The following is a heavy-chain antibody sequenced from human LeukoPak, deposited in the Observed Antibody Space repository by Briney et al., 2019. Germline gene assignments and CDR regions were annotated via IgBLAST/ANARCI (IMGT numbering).Heavy chain of an antibody. D-gene: IGHD2-21*02. J-gene: IGHJ4*02. CDR3: ATLIMEGATAYYFDY. CDR1: GYTLTEFS. Sequence: ASVKVSCKVSGYTLTEFSMHWVRQTPGKGLEWMGGFDPEDGETIYAQKFQGRVTMTEDTSTDTAYMELSSLRSEDTAVYYCATLIMEGATAYYFDYWGQGTLVTVSS. V-gene: IGHV1-24*01. CDR2: FDPEDGET.